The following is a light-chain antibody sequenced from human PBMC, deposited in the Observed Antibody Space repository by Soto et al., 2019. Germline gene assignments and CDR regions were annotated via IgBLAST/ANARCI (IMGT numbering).Light chain of an antibody. J-gene: IGKJ5*01. CDR1: QFISIY. V-gene: IGKV1-39*01. CDR2: AAS. CDR3: QQSYDTPAIT. Sequence: DIPMTQSPSYLSASVGDRVSISCQTSQFISIYLNWYQQKPGKAPRLLIFAASSLKSGVPSRFSGSGSGTHFTLTINSLEPEDFATYDCQQSYDTPAITGGQGKRLAIK.